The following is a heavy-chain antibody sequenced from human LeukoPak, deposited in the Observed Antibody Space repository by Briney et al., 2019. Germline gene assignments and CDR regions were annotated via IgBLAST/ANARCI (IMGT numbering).Heavy chain of an antibody. J-gene: IGHJ4*02. D-gene: IGHD6-6*01. V-gene: IGHV3-13*01. Sequence: PGGSLRLSCAASGFTFSSADMHWVRQSTGKGLEWVSAIGTAGGTYYPVSVKGRFTISRENAKNSLYLQMNNLRAEDTAVYYCATAPPGGNVVLDSWGQGTLVTVSS. CDR3: ATAPPGGNVVLDS. CDR1: GFTFSSAD. CDR2: IGTAGGT.